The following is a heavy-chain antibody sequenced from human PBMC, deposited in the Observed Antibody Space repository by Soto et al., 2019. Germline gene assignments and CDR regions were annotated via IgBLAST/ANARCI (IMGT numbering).Heavy chain of an antibody. J-gene: IGHJ6*02. V-gene: IGHV3-33*01. Sequence: QVQLVESGGGVVQPGRSLRLSCAASGFTFSSYGMHWVRQAPGKGLEWVAGIWYDGSNKYYADSVKGRFTISRDNSKNTLYLQMNTVRDEDTAVYYCARGVAADPAGYYYYGMDVWGQGTTVTVSS. CDR1: GFTFSSYG. D-gene: IGHD6-13*01. CDR2: IWYDGSNK. CDR3: ARGVAADPAGYYYYGMDV.